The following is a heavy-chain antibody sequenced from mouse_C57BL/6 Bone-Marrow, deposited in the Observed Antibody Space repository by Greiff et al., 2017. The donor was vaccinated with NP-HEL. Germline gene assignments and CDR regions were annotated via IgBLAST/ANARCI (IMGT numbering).Heavy chain of an antibody. Sequence: EVMLVESGGGLVKPGGSLKLSCAASGFTFSDYGMHWVRQAPEKGLEWVAYISSGSSTIYYVDTVKGRFTISRDNAKNTLFLQMTSLRSEDTAMYYCARDYYGSSYYFDYWGQGTTLTVSS. V-gene: IGHV5-17*01. CDR2: ISSGSSTI. CDR1: GFTFSDYG. CDR3: ARDYYGSSYYFDY. J-gene: IGHJ2*01. D-gene: IGHD1-1*01.